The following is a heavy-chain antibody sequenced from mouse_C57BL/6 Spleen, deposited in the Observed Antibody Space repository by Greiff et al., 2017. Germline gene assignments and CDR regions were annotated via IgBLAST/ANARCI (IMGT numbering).Heavy chain of an antibody. J-gene: IGHJ3*01. CDR3: ACYYSNYVWFAY. D-gene: IGHD2-5*01. CDR1: GYAFSSSW. CDR2: IYPGDGDT. V-gene: IGHV1-82*01. Sequence: VKLMESGPELVKPGASVKISCKASGYAFSSSWMNWVKQRPGKGLEWIGRIYPGDGDTNYNGKFKGKATLTADKSSSTAYMQLSSLTSEVSAVYFCACYYSNYVWFAYWGQGTLVTVSA.